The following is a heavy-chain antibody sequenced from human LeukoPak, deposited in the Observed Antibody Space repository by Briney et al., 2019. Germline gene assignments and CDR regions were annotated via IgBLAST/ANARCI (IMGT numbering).Heavy chain of an antibody. V-gene: IGHV1-46*02. J-gene: IGHJ4*02. CDR2: INPSGGST. CDR1: GYTFNTFG. D-gene: IGHD3-10*02. Sequence: GASVKVSCKASGYTFNTFGITWVRQAPGQGLEWMGIINPSGGSTSYAQKFQGRVTMTRDMSTSTVYMELSSLRSEDTAVYYCARDGHIFGALYYFDYWGQGTLVTVSS. CDR3: ARDGHIFGALYYFDY.